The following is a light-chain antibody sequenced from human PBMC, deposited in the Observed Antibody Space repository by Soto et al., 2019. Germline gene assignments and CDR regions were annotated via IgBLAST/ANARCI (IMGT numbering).Light chain of an antibody. CDR3: YQHNGCSVA. CDR1: QTISSW. CDR2: KAS. J-gene: IGKJ1*01. V-gene: IGKV1-5*03. Sequence: DFQITHSPSSRSGSLAHRVTITFRASQTISSWLAWYQQKTGDAPKLLLYKASTLKSAGLSRFSGGGSGREFSLLIISRQDADFFTLYYYQHNGCSVAFGEGTKVDIK.